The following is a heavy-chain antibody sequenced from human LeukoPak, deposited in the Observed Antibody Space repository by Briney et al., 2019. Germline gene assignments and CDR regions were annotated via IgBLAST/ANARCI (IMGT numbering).Heavy chain of an antibody. Sequence: ASVKVSCKASGYTFTSYGISWVRQAPGQGLEWMGWISAYNGNTNYAQKFQGRVTITADESTSTAYMELSSLRSEDTAVYYCARSRVTIFGVVIIYGMDVWGQGTTVTVSS. CDR3: ARSRVTIFGVVIIYGMDV. D-gene: IGHD3-3*01. CDR1: GYTFTSYG. J-gene: IGHJ6*02. V-gene: IGHV1-18*01. CDR2: ISAYNGNT.